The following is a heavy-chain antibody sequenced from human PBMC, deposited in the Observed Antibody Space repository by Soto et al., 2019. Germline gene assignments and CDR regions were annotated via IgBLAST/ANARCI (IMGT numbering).Heavy chain of an antibody. CDR2: ISAYNGNT. D-gene: IGHD2-15*01. CDR1: GYTFTSYG. J-gene: IGHJ6*02. CDR3: AREAYCSGGSCLYYYYGMDV. Sequence: ASVKVSCKASGYTFTSYGISWVRQAPGQVLEWMGWISAYNGNTNYAQKLQGRVTMTTDTSTSTAYMELRSLRSDDTAVYYCAREAYCSGGSCLYYYYGMDVWGQGTTVTVSS. V-gene: IGHV1-18*01.